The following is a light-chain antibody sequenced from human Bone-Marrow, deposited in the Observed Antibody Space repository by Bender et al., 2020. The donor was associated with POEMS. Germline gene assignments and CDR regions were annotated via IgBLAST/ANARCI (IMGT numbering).Light chain of an antibody. CDR3: QSLDSSGTYV. J-gene: IGLJ1*01. CDR1: ALPKQY. V-gene: IGLV3-25*03. CDR2: RDK. Sequence: YELTQPPSVSVSPGQTARITCSGNALPKQYAYWYQQKPGQAPVLVIRRDKDRPLGIPERFSGSSAGTTVTLTISGVRAEDEADYYCQSLDSSGTYVFGTGTKVTVL.